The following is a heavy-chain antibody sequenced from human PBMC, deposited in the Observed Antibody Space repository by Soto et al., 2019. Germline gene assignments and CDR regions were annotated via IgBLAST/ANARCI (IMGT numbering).Heavy chain of an antibody. CDR2: TYYRSKWYY. D-gene: IGHD6-19*01. Sequence: QVQLQQSGPGLVKPSQTLSLMCDLSGDSVSSVTATWSWIRQSPSRGLEWLGRTYYRSKWYYDSAVSVKSRIVITPDTSKNQLTLDLNSVTPEDTAVYFCARDGSGFHWYFDVWGRGTLVTVSS. V-gene: IGHV6-1*01. CDR1: GDSVSSVTAT. CDR3: ARDGSGFHWYFDV. J-gene: IGHJ2*01.